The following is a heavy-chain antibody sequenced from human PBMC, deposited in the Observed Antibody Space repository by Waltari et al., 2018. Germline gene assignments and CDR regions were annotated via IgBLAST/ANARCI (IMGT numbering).Heavy chain of an antibody. Sequence: EVQLVESGGGSVQPGGSLRLSCAASGLRFRSYSMSWVRQAPGKGLEWLSSISGSDGRTNYADSAKGRFTISRDNSKDTLFLQMNSLGVDDAAVYYCAKDLGGYSGSHWYFDVWGRGTLVTVSS. D-gene: IGHD1-26*01. CDR1: GLRFRSYS. CDR2: ISGSDGRT. J-gene: IGHJ2*01. CDR3: AKDLGGYSGSHWYFDV. V-gene: IGHV3-23*04.